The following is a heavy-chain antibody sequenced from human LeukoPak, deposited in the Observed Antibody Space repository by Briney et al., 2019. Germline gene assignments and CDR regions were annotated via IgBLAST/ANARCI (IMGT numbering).Heavy chain of an antibody. V-gene: IGHV4-39*07. Sequence: SETLSLTCTVSGGSISSGGYYWSWIRQHPGKGLEWIGEINHSGSTNYNPSLKSRVTISVDTSKNQFSLKLSSVTAADTAVYYCARARRVPAARYFDYWGQGTLVTVSS. J-gene: IGHJ4*02. CDR2: INHSGST. CDR3: ARARRVPAARYFDY. D-gene: IGHD2-2*01. CDR1: GGSISSGGYY.